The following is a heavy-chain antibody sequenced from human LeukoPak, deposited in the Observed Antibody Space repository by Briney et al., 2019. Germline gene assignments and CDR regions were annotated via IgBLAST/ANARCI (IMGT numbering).Heavy chain of an antibody. J-gene: IGHJ4*02. CDR2: IYYSGST. CDR1: GGSISSYY. D-gene: IGHD6-19*01. CDR3: ARVGSSGWGIFDY. Sequence: SETLSLTCTVSGGSISSYYWSWIRQPPGKGLEWIGYIYYSGSTNYNPSLKSRVTISVDTSKNQFSLKLSSVTAADTAVYYCARVGSSGWGIFDYWGQGTLVTVSS. V-gene: IGHV4-59*01.